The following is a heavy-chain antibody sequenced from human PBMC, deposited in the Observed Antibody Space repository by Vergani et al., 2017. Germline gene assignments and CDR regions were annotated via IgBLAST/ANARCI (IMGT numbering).Heavy chain of an antibody. CDR3: ARGPGQLWLPYYFDY. D-gene: IGHD5-18*01. Sequence: QVQLVQSGAEVKKPGSSVKVSCKASGGTFSSYTISWVRQAPGQGLEWMGRIIPILGIANYAQKFQGRVTITADKSTSTAYMELSSLRSEDTAVYYCARGPGQLWLPYYFDYWGQGTLVTVSS. V-gene: IGHV1-69*02. CDR2: IIPILGIA. J-gene: IGHJ4*02. CDR1: GGTFSSYT.